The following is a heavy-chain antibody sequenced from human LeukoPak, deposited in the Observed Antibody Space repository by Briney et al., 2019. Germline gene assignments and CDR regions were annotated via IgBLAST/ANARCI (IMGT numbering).Heavy chain of an antibody. CDR2: IYHSGST. CDR1: GGSISSGGYS. CDR3: ARRANRYYYDSSGYLATFPYFDY. D-gene: IGHD3-22*01. J-gene: IGHJ4*02. Sequence: PSQTLSLTCAVSGGSISSGGYSWSWIRQPPGKGLEWIGYIYHSGSTYYNPSLKSRVTISVDTSKNQFSLKLSSVTAADTAVYYCARRANRYYYDSSGYLATFPYFDYWGQGTLVTVSS. V-gene: IGHV4-30-2*05.